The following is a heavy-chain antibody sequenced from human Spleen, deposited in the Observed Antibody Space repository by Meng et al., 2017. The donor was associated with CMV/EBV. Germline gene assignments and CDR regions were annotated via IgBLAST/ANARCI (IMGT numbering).Heavy chain of an antibody. Sequence: DSGFIVSSYAMSWVRQAAGKGLEWVSVITGSGASTYYADSVKGRFTISRDISKNMVYLQMDSLRAEDTAVYYCANYCAGSSGFFRGYWGQGTLVTVSS. J-gene: IGHJ4*02. CDR2: ITGSGAST. CDR1: GFIVSSYA. CDR3: ANYCAGSSGFFRGY. D-gene: IGHD3-22*01. V-gene: IGHV3-23*01.